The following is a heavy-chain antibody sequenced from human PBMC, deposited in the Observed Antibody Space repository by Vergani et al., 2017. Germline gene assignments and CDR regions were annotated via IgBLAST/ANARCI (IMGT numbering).Heavy chain of an antibody. V-gene: IGHV4-34*11. D-gene: IGHD3-10*01. Sequence: QVQLQQWGAGLLKPSETLSLTCAVYGGSFSGYYWSWIRQPPGKGLEWIGSIYYSGSTNYNPSLKSLVTISVDTSKNQFSLKLSSVTAADTAVYYCARDYYGSGSPLDWGQGTLVTVSS. CDR1: GGSFSGYY. J-gene: IGHJ4*02. CDR3: ARDYYGSGSPLD. CDR2: IYYSGST.